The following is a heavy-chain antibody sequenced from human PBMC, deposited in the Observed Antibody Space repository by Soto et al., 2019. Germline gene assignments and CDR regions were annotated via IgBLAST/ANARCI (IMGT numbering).Heavy chain of an antibody. Sequence: SVKVSCKASGGTFSSYAISWVRRAPGQGLEWMGGIIPIFGTANYAQKFQGRVTITADKSTSTAYMELSSLRSEDTAVYYCARQFGVVIIMEPYYYYGMDVWGQGTTVTVSS. CDR2: IIPIFGTA. V-gene: IGHV1-69*06. D-gene: IGHD3-3*01. CDR3: ARQFGVVIIMEPYYYYGMDV. J-gene: IGHJ6*02. CDR1: GGTFSSYA.